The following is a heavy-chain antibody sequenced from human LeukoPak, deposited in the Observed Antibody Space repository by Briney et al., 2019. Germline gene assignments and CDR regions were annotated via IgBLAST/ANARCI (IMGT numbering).Heavy chain of an antibody. J-gene: IGHJ4*02. V-gene: IGHV3-21*01. Sequence: GGSLRLSCVASGFSFSTHNMNWVRQAPGQSLEWVSSIGRDSSYVYYADPLKGRFTISRDDAKNSLYLQMNNLRAEDTAVYYCASHFAHWGSHLFGYWGQGTLSPSPQ. CDR3: ASHFAHWGSHLFGY. CDR1: GFSFSTHN. D-gene: IGHD7-27*01. CDR2: IGRDSSYV.